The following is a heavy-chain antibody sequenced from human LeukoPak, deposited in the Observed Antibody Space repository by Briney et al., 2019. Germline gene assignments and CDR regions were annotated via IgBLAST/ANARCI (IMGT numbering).Heavy chain of an antibody. J-gene: IGHJ4*02. V-gene: IGHV3-74*01. D-gene: IGHD6-19*01. Sequence: TGGSLRLSCAASGFTFSNYWMHWVRQAPGKGLVWVSRINSDGINTSYADSVKGRFTISRDNAKNTLNLQMNSLRAEDTAVYYCARASEQWLVGRQKGFDYWGQGTLVTVSS. CDR1: GFTFSNYW. CDR2: INSDGINT. CDR3: ARASEQWLVGRQKGFDY.